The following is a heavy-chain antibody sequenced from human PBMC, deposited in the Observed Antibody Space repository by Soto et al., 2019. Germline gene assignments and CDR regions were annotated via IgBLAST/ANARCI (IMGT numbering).Heavy chain of an antibody. CDR1: GFTFSSYA. V-gene: IGHV3-23*01. D-gene: IGHD7-27*01. Sequence: EVQLLESGGGLVQPGGSLRLSCEASGFTFSSYAMSWVRQAPGKGLEWVSGIGDRDGTTYYADSVKGRFTISRDNSKNTLDLQLNSRRAEDTALYYCAKWGNDWGYYYYGMNVWGQGTTVTVSS. J-gene: IGHJ6*02. CDR3: AKWGNDWGYYYYGMNV. CDR2: IGDRDGTT.